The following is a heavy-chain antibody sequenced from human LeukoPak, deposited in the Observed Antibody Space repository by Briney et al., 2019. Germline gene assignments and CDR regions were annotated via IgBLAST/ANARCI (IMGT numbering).Heavy chain of an antibody. CDR2: IYYSGST. CDR1: GGSISSTRYY. D-gene: IGHD4-17*01. J-gene: IGHJ4*02. CDR3: ARTPLYGDED. V-gene: IGHV4-39*01. Sequence: SETLSLTCSVSGGSISSTRYYWGWIRQPPGKGLEWIGSIYYSGSTYYNPSLKSRVTISVDTSNNQFSLKLRSVTAADTAVYYCARTPLYGDEDWGQGTLVTVSS.